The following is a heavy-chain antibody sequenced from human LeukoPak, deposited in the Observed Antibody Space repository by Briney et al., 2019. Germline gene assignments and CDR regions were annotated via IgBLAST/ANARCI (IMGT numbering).Heavy chain of an antibody. CDR2: IYYSGST. V-gene: IGHV4-39*01. D-gene: IGHD3-9*01. CDR1: GGSISSSSYY. CDR3: ARRRRYDILTGYSSFDY. Sequence: SETLSLTCTISGGSISSSSYYWGWIRQPPGKGLEWIGSIYYSGSTYYNPSLKSRVTISVDTSKNQFCLKLSSVTAADTAVYYCARRRRYDILTGYSSFDYWGQGTLVTVSS. J-gene: IGHJ4*02.